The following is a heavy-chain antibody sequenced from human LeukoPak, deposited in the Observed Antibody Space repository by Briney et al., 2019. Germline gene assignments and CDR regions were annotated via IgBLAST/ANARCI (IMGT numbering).Heavy chain of an antibody. CDR3: ARDPPQYPPITMVRGVIINHYYYGMDV. Sequence: SVKVSCKASGGTFRSNAISWVRQAPGQGPEWMGRIIPILGTAEYAEKFQGRVTMTTDTSTSTAYMELRSLRSDDTAVYYCARDPPQYPPITMVRGVIINHYYYGMDVWGQGTTVTVSS. V-gene: IGHV1-69*04. CDR2: IIPILGTA. J-gene: IGHJ6*02. CDR1: GGTFRSNA. D-gene: IGHD3-10*01.